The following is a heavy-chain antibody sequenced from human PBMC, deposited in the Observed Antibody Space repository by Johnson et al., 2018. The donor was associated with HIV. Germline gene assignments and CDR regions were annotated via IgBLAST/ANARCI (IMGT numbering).Heavy chain of an antibody. CDR1: GFTFSDYW. CDR3: GFDI. V-gene: IGHV3-7*05. J-gene: IGHJ3*02. Sequence: MQLVESGGGLVQPGGSLRLSCAASGFTFSDYWMKWVRQAPGKGLEWVAKIKQDGSETYYVDSVKGRFTISRDNAKNLLFLQMNSLRAEDTAVYYCGFDIWGQGTMVTVSS. CDR2: IKQDGSET.